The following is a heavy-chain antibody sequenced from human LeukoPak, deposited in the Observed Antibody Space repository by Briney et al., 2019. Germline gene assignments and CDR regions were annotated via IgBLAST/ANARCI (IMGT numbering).Heavy chain of an antibody. CDR2: ISGSGGST. CDR1: GFTFSSYA. V-gene: IGHV3-23*01. D-gene: IGHD1-20*01. CDR3: AKFTNPRITGTFDY. Sequence: GGSLRLSCAASGFTFSSYAMSWVRQAPGKGLEWVSAISGSGGSTYYADSVKGRFTTSRDNSKNTLYLQMNSLRAEDTAVYYCAKFTNPRITGTFDYWGQGTLVTVSS. J-gene: IGHJ4*02.